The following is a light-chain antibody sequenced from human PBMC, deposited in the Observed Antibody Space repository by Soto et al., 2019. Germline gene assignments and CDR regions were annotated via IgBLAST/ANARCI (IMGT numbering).Light chain of an antibody. Sequence: EVLMPQSPAPLSVSPGERATLSCRASESVSRNLAWYQQKPGQAPRLLIYDASTRATGIPDRFSGGGSGTEFTLTISSLQSEDFAVYYCQQYDFSLRTFGQGTKVDIK. V-gene: IGKV3-15*01. CDR3: QQYDFSLRT. J-gene: IGKJ1*01. CDR1: ESVSRN. CDR2: DAS.